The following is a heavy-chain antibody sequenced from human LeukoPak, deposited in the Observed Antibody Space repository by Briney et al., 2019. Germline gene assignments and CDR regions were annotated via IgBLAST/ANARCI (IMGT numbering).Heavy chain of an antibody. V-gene: IGHV3-23*01. D-gene: IGHD6-19*01. CDR1: GFTVSTYG. J-gene: IGHJ4*02. CDR3: AKPLYNSGWYGGGDY. CDR2: FSGSEDSA. Sequence: GGSLRLSCAASGFTVSTYGMSWVRQAPGKGPEWVSGFSGSEDSAYYADSVKGRFTISRDNSKNTLYLQMNSLRAEDTAVYYCAKPLYNSGWYGGGDYWGQGTLVTVSS.